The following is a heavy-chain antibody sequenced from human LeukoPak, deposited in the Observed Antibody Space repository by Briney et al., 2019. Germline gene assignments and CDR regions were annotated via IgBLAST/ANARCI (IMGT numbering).Heavy chain of an antibody. V-gene: IGHV4-34*01. D-gene: IGHD5-18*01. CDR2: INHSGST. CDR3: ARSSHGRADGGPDTSPHKTFDY. J-gene: IGHJ4*02. Sequence: SETLSLTCALYVGSFSGYYWSWIRQPPGKGLEWIGEINHSGSTHYNPSPKSRVTISVDTSKNQFSLKLSSVTAADTAVYYCARSSHGRADGGPDTSPHKTFDYWGQGTLVTVSS. CDR1: VGSFSGYY.